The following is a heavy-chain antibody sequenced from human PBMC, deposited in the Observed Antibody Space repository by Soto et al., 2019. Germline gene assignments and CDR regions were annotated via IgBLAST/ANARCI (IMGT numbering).Heavy chain of an antibody. J-gene: IGHJ4*02. CDR2: IYWDDDK. CDR3: AHRVLRTVFGLVTTTAIYFDF. CDR1: GFSLTTSGVG. V-gene: IGHV2-5*02. Sequence: QITLNESGPTQVKPRQTLTLTCTFSGFSLTTSGVGVGWIRQSPGKAPEWLALIYWDDDKRHSPSLKSRLTITKDTSKNQVVLTMADLDPADTATYSCAHRVLRTVFGLVTTTAIYFDFWGQGTPVAVSS. D-gene: IGHD3-3*01.